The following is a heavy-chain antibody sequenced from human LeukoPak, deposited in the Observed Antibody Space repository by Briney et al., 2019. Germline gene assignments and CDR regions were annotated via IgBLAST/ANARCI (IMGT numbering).Heavy chain of an antibody. V-gene: IGHV1-2*02. CDR1: GYTFTGYY. Sequence: ASVKVSCKASGYTFTGYYMHWVRQAPGQGLEWMGWINPNSGGTGYAQKFQGRVTMTRNTSISTAYMELSSLRSEDTAVYYCARKYYDFWSGYWYMDVWGKGTTVTISS. CDR2: INPNSGGT. J-gene: IGHJ6*03. D-gene: IGHD3-3*01. CDR3: ARKYYDFWSGYWYMDV.